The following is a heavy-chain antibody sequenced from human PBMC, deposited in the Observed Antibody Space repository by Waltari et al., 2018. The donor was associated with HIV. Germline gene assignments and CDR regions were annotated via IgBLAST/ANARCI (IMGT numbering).Heavy chain of an antibody. CDR2: ISGSGGST. V-gene: IGHV3-23*01. J-gene: IGHJ4*02. Sequence: EVQLLESGGGLVQPGGSLRLSCAASGFTLRSHAMSWVRQAPGKGLEWVSVISGSGGSTYYADFVKGRFTISRDNSKNTLYLQMNSLRAEDTAVYYCAKEGIAGRPSVPDYWGQGTLVTVSS. CDR3: AKEGIAGRPSVPDY. CDR1: GFTLRSHA. D-gene: IGHD6-6*01.